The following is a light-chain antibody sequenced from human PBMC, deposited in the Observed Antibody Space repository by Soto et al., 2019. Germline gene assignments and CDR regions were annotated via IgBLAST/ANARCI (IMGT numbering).Light chain of an antibody. CDR1: SSDIGSYGS. CDR2: EVT. V-gene: IGLV2-23*02. Sequence: QSVLAQPASVSGSPGQSIIISCAGTSSDIGSYGSVSWYQQHPGKAPRLIIYEVTKRPSGVSNRFFGSKSGNTASLTITGLLCDFDADYYCCSYAGGFYHYVFGTGTKV. J-gene: IGLJ1*01. CDR3: CSYAGGFYHYV.